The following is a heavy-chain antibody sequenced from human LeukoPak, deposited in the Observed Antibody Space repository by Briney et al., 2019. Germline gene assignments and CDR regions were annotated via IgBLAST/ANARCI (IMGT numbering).Heavy chain of an antibody. J-gene: IGHJ4*02. CDR2: IAADGGVK. V-gene: IGHV3-30*03. D-gene: IGHD2-15*01. Sequence: GGSLRLSCVASAFTFHDHGMDWVRQAPGKGLEWVAVIAADGGVKHYADSVKGRFTLSRDNSKNTPFLEMNSLSVEDTGVYYCAREATWGQWYFDHWGQGTPVTVSS. CDR1: AFTFHDHG. CDR3: AREATWGQWYFDH.